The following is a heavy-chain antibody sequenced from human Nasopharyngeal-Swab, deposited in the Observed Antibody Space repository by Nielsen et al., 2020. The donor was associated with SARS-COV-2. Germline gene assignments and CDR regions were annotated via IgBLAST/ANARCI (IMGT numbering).Heavy chain of an antibody. Sequence: GESLKISCAASGFTFSSYSMNWVRQAPGKGLEWVSSISSSSSYIYYADSVKGRFTISRDNAKNSLYLQMNSLRAEDTAVYYCAREYKYSGYVNIERGYYYYGMDVWGQGTTVTASS. CDR2: ISSSSSYI. CDR3: AREYKYSGYVNIERGYYYYGMDV. CDR1: GFTFSSYS. D-gene: IGHD5-12*01. J-gene: IGHJ6*02. V-gene: IGHV3-21*01.